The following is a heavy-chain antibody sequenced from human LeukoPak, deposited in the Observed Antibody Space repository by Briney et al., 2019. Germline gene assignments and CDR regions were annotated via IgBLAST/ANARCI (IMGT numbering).Heavy chain of an antibody. V-gene: IGHV4-59*01. Sequence: SETLSLTCTVSGGSISSYYWNWIRQPAGKGLEWIGYIYHSGYTRYNPSLKSRVTISVDTSKNQFSLRLSSVTAADTAVYYCARGYAGASDAFDIWGQGTMVTVSS. D-gene: IGHD4-23*01. CDR2: IYHSGYT. J-gene: IGHJ3*02. CDR3: ARGYAGASDAFDI. CDR1: GGSISSYY.